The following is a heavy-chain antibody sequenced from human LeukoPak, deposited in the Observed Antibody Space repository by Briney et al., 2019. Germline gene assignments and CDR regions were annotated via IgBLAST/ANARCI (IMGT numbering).Heavy chain of an antibody. V-gene: IGHV4-4*07. CDR2: IYTSGST. CDR1: GGSISSYY. CDR3: ATTPLTGYYRGAFDI. Sequence: SETLSLTCTVSGGSISSYYWSWIRQPAGKGLEWIGRIYTSGSTNYNPSLKSRVTISVDTSKNQFSLKLSSVTAADTAVYYCATTPLTGYYRGAFDIWGQGTMVTVSS. J-gene: IGHJ3*02. D-gene: IGHD3-9*01.